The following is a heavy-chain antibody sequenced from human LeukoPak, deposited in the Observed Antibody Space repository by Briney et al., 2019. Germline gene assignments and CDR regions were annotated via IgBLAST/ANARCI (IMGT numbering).Heavy chain of an antibody. V-gene: IGHV3-30*18. CDR1: GFTFNNHD. Sequence: GGSLRLSCAASGFTFNNHDMHWVRQAPGKGLEWVAGISYDGRNKYYADSVKGRLTISRDNSKNTLYLQMSSLRAEDTAVYYCAKAFSAYENWPPNWFDPWGQGTLVTVSS. CDR2: ISYDGRNK. J-gene: IGHJ5*02. CDR3: AKAFSAYENWPPNWFDP. D-gene: IGHD5-12*01.